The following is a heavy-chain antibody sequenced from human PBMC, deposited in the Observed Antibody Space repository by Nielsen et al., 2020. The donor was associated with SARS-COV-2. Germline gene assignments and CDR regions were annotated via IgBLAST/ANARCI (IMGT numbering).Heavy chain of an antibody. CDR2: ISYDGSNK. D-gene: IGHD6-13*01. CDR1: GFTFSSYA. Sequence: LKISCAASGFTFSSYAMHWVRQAPGKGLEWVAVISYDGSNKYYADSVKGRFTISRDNSKNTLYLQMNNLRAEDTAVYYCARELPLAAAGTPFDYWGQGTLVTVSS. CDR3: ARELPLAAAGTPFDY. J-gene: IGHJ4*02. V-gene: IGHV3-30-3*01.